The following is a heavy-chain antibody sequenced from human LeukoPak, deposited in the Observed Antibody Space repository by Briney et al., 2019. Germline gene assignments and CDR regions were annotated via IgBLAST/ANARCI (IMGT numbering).Heavy chain of an antibody. Sequence: GGSLRLSCEASGFTFSAYWMHWVRQAPGKGLVWVSRINSDGSTTSYADSVKGRFTISRDNAKNTLYLQMNSLRAGDTAVYYCARDGWRFGELSDYWGQGTLVTVSS. CDR1: GFTFSAYW. CDR2: INSDGSTT. CDR3: ARDGWRFGELSDY. J-gene: IGHJ4*02. D-gene: IGHD3-10*01. V-gene: IGHV3-74*01.